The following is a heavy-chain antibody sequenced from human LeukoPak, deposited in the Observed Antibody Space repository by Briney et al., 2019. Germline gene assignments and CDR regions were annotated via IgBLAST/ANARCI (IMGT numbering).Heavy chain of an antibody. D-gene: IGHD1-1*01. CDR3: AKDSTTDAFDI. CDR1: GFTFSNYC. J-gene: IGHJ3*02. V-gene: IGHV3-21*01. Sequence: GGSLRLSCAASGFTFSNYCMNWVRQAPGKGLEWVSSISSSNSYIYYADSVRGRFTISRDNAKNSLYLQMNSLRAEDTAVYYCAKDSTTDAFDIWGQGTMVTVSS. CDR2: ISSSNSYI.